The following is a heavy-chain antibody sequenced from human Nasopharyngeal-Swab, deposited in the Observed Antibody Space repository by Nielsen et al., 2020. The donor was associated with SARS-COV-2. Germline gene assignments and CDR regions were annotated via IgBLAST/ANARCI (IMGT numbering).Heavy chain of an antibody. V-gene: IGHV3-23*01. CDR1: GFTFSSYA. Sequence: GESLKISCAASGFTFSSYAMSWVRQAPGKGLEWVSAISGSGGSTYYADSVKGRFTISRDNSKNTLYLQMNSLRAEETAVYYCATPGSSGWYGGAYFDYWGQGTLVTVSS. D-gene: IGHD6-19*01. J-gene: IGHJ4*02. CDR2: ISGSGGST. CDR3: ATPGSSGWYGGAYFDY.